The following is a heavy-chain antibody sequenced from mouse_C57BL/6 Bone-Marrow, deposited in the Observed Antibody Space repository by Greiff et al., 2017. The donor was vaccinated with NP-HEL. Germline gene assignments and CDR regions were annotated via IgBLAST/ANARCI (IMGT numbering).Heavy chain of an antibody. CDR3: ARSPSGTYWYFDV. V-gene: IGHV7-3*01. CDR1: GFTFTDYY. Sequence: EVKLMESGGGLVQPGGSLSLSCAASGFTFTDYYMSWVRQPPGKALEWLGFIRNKANGYTTEYSASVKGRFTISRDNSQSILYLQMNALRAEDSATYYCARSPSGTYWYFDVWGTGTTVTVSS. J-gene: IGHJ1*03. D-gene: IGHD3-1*01. CDR2: IRNKANGYTT.